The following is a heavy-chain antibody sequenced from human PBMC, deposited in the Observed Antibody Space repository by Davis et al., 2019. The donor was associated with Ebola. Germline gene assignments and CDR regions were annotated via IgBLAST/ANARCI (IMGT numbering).Heavy chain of an antibody. V-gene: IGHV4-61*08. CDR3: ATQYSNGWFDP. Sequence: SETLSLTCTVSGGSIGSGGYYWSWIRQLPGKGLEWIGYVHYSGSTSTNPSLKSRFTMSVDTSKNQFSLRLRSVIAADTAVYYCATQYSNGWFDPWGQGTLVTVSS. CDR2: VHYSGST. J-gene: IGHJ5*02. D-gene: IGHD4-11*01. CDR1: GGSIGSGGYY.